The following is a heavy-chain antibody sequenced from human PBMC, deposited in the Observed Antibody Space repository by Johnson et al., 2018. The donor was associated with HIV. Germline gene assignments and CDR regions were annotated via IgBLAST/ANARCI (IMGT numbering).Heavy chain of an antibody. Sequence: QEQLVESGGGVVQPGRSLRLSCAASGFTFSDYYMSWIRQAPGKGLEWVSYISRSGSTIYYADSVKGRITISRDNAKNSLYLQMNSLRAEDTAVYYCARDRVGATAFDVWGQGTLVTVSS. CDR1: GFTFSDYY. J-gene: IGHJ3*01. D-gene: IGHD1-26*01. V-gene: IGHV3-11*04. CDR2: ISRSGSTI. CDR3: ARDRVGATAFDV.